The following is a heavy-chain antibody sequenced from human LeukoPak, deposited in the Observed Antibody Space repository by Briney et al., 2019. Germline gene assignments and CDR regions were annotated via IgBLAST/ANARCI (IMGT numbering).Heavy chain of an antibody. CDR3: ARDPGRYGSGSFDY. Sequence: PGGSLRLSCAASGFTFSSYWMNWVRQAPGKGLEWVSYISSSSSTIYYADSVKGRFTISRDNAKNSLYLQMNSLRAEDTAVYYCARDPGRYGSGSFDYWGQGTLATVSS. V-gene: IGHV3-48*01. D-gene: IGHD3-10*01. CDR1: GFTFSSYW. J-gene: IGHJ4*02. CDR2: ISSSSSTI.